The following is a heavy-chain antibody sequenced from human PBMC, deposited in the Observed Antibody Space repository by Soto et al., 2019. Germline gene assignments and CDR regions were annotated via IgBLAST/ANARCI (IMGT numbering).Heavy chain of an antibody. CDR1: GGSTTSYY. J-gene: IGHJ4*02. Sequence: SETLSLTCTVSGGSTTSYYWSWIRQPPGKGLEWIGYIYYRGNTNYNPSLKSRVTISVDTSKNQFSLKLSSVTAADTAVYYCARFDQVSYYFDYWGQGTLVTVSS. CDR3: ARFDQVSYYFDY. V-gene: IGHV4-59*01. CDR2: IYYRGNT.